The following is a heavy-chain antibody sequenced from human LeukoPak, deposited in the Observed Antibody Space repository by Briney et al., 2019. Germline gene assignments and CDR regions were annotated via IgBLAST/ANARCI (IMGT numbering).Heavy chain of an antibody. CDR1: GYTFTGHY. CDR2: INPNSGGT. V-gene: IGHV1-2*02. Sequence: GASVKVSCKASGYTFTGHYMHWVRQAPGQGLEWMGWINPNSGGTNYAQKFQGRVTMTRDASISTAYMELSRLRSDDTAVYYCARADCSSTSCYGGRNWFDPWGQGTLVTVSS. J-gene: IGHJ5*02. CDR3: ARADCSSTSCYGGRNWFDP. D-gene: IGHD2-2*01.